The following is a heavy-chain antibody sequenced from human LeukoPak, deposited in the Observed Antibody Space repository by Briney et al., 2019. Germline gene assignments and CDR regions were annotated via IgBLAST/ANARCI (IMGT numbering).Heavy chain of an antibody. D-gene: IGHD2-15*01. Sequence: GGSLRLSCAVSGFTFSSYWMSWVRQAPGKGLEWVANIEQDGSEKYYVDSVMGRFTISRDNAKNSLYLQMNSLKTEDTAVYYCTTQRYCSGGSCSDYWGQGTLVTVSS. J-gene: IGHJ4*02. CDR1: GFTFSSYW. CDR3: TTQRYCSGGSCSDY. V-gene: IGHV3-7*03. CDR2: IEQDGSEK.